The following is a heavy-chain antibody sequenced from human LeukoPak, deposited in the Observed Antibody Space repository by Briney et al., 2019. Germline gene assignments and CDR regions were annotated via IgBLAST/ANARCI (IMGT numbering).Heavy chain of an antibody. V-gene: IGHV3-33*08. J-gene: IGHJ4*02. CDR1: GFTFSSYA. D-gene: IGHD3-10*01. CDR3: ARAPNGDGEFNADY. Sequence: GGSLRLSCAASGFTFSSYAMSWVRQAPGKGLEWVAVIWYDGSNKYYADSVKGRFTISRDNSKNTLYLQMNSLRAEDTAVYYCARAPNGDGEFNADYWGQGTLVTVSS. CDR2: IWYDGSNK.